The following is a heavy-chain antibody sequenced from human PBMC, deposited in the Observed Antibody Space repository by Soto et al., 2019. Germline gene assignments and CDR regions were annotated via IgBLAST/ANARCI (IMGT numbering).Heavy chain of an antibody. CDR2: ISWSSDSI. D-gene: IGHD3-16*01. J-gene: IGHJ3*01. Sequence: LRLSCAASGFTFDDYAMHWVRQAPGRGLEWVSGISWSSDSIAYADSVKGRFTISRDNAKDSLYLQMNSLRAEDTALYYCAKGFFGEVIGRQLGLFDVWAQGTMVPASS. CDR1: GFTFDDYA. V-gene: IGHV3-9*01. CDR3: AKGFFGEVIGRQLGLFDV.